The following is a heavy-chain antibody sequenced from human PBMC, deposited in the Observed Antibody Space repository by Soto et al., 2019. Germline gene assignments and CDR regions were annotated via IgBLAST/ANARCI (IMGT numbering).Heavy chain of an antibody. CDR1: GYSFTSYW. CDR2: IDPSDSYT. V-gene: IGHV5-10-1*01. D-gene: IGHD3-22*01. CDR3: ASPLPYYYDSSGYYGYYYGMDV. Sequence: GESLKLSCKGSGYSFTSYWISWVRQMPGKGLEWMGRIDPSDSYTNYSPSFQGHVTISADKSISTAYLQWSSLKASDTAMYYCASPLPYYYDSSGYYGYYYGMDVWGQGTTVTVSS. J-gene: IGHJ6*02.